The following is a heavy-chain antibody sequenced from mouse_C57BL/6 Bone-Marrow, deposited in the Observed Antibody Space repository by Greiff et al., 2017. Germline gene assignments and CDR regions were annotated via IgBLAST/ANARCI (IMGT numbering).Heavy chain of an antibody. V-gene: IGHV5-6*01. CDR2: ISSGGSYT. Sequence: EVQVVESGGDLVKPGGSLKLSCAASGFTFSSYGMSWVRQTPDKRLEWVATISSGGSYTYYPDSVKGRFTISRDNAKNTLYLQMSSLKSEDTAMYYCARQDYGSSYVPHYYAMDYWGQGTSVTVSS. J-gene: IGHJ4*01. CDR1: GFTFSSYG. CDR3: ARQDYGSSYVPHYYAMDY. D-gene: IGHD1-1*01.